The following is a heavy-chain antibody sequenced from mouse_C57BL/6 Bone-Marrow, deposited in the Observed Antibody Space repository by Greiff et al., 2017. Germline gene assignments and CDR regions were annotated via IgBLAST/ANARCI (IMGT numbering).Heavy chain of an antibody. CDR3: ARSYYYGSRNWYFDV. CDR1: GYAFSSSW. Sequence: QVQLQQSGPELVQPGASVKISCKASGYAFSSSWMNWVKQRPGKGLEWLGRIYPGDGATNYTGKIKGKATLTADKSSSTAYRQLSSLTSEDSAVYFCARSYYYGSRNWYFDVWGTGTTVTVSS. J-gene: IGHJ1*03. D-gene: IGHD1-1*01. V-gene: IGHV1-82*01. CDR2: IYPGDGAT.